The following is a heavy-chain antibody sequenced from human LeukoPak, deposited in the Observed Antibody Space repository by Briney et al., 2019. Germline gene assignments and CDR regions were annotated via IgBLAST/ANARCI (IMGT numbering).Heavy chain of an antibody. J-gene: IGHJ3*02. Sequence: PSETLSLTCAVYGGSFSGYYWSWIRQPPGKGLEWIVEINHSGSTNYNPSLKSRVTISVDTSKNQFSLKLSSVTAADTAVYYCARQWELPLRPDAFDIWGQGTMVTVSS. D-gene: IGHD1-26*01. CDR1: GGSFSGYY. V-gene: IGHV4-34*01. CDR3: ARQWELPLRPDAFDI. CDR2: INHSGST.